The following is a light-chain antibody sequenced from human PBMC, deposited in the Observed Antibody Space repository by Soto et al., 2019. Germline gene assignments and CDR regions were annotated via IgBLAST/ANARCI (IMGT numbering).Light chain of an antibody. CDR1: QGISIY. V-gene: IGKV1-33*01. J-gene: IGKJ5*01. CDR3: QQHDSFPT. Sequence: DLQMTQSPTYLSESVGDRFTITCRASQGISIYLNWFQQKPRKAPKLLINDASNLQTGVPLRFSGSGSGTDFTLIISSLKPEDIATYYCQQHDSFPTFGHGTRLEIK. CDR2: DAS.